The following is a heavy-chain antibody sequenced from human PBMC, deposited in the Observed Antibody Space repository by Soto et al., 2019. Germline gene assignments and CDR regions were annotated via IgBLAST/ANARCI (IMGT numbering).Heavy chain of an antibody. J-gene: IGHJ6*02. D-gene: IGHD6-19*01. CDR3: ASRIAVAARGGYYYGMDV. Sequence: PGESLKISCKGSGYSFTSYWISWVRQMPGKGLEWMGRIDPSDSYTNYSPSFQGHVTISADKSISTAYLQWSSLKASDTAMYYCASRIAVAARGGYYYGMDVWGQGTTVTVSS. CDR1: GYSFTSYW. CDR2: IDPSDSYT. V-gene: IGHV5-10-1*01.